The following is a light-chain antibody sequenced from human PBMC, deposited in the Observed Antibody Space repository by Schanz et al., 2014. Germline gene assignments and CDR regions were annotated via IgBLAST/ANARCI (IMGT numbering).Light chain of an antibody. Sequence: QSVLTQPPSVSGAPGQRVTISCTGSSSNIGAPYDVHWYQQLPGTAPKPLIFDNTNRPSGVPDRFSGSKSGTSASLAITGLQAEDEADYYCQSYDSSLHRVFGGGTKLTVL. CDR2: DNT. CDR1: SSNIGAPYD. V-gene: IGLV1-40*01. J-gene: IGLJ3*02. CDR3: QSYDSSLHRV.